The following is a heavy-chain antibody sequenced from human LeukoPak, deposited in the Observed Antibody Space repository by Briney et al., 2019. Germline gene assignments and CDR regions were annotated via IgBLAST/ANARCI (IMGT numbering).Heavy chain of an antibody. J-gene: IGHJ4*02. CDR3: ARRDSGYDSY. Sequence: PSETLSLTCTVSGYSISSGYYWGWIRQPPGEGLEWIGSIYHSGSTYYSPSLKSRVTISVDTSKNQFSLKLSSVTAADTAVYYCARRDSGYDSYWGQGTLVTVSS. CDR2: IYHSGST. CDR1: GYSISSGYY. V-gene: IGHV4-38-2*02. D-gene: IGHD5-12*01.